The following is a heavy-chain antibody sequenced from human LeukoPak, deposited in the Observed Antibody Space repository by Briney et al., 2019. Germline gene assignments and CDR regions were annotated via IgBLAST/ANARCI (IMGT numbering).Heavy chain of an antibody. Sequence: GGSLRLSCAASGFIFSTSDTHWVRQAPGKGLQWVAFIRYDESNEFYADSVQGRFTISRDNSKNTLYLQMNSLTADDTAIYYCAKKRGGYLGIQGSFDPWGQGTLVTVSS. CDR3: AKKRGGYLGIQGSFDP. J-gene: IGHJ5*02. V-gene: IGHV3-30*02. CDR1: GFIFSTSD. D-gene: IGHD2-15*01. CDR2: IRYDESNE.